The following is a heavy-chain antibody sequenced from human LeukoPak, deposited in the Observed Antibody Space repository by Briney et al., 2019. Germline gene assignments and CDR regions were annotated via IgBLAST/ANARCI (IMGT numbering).Heavy chain of an antibody. CDR1: AYSISLGYY. J-gene: IGHJ5*02. CDR2: IYHSGST. Sequence: SETLSLTGTVSAYSISLGYYGGWIRQPPGKGLEWIGSIYHSGSTYYNPSLKSRVTISVDTSKNQFSLKLSSVTAADTAVYYCARRLLRYFDYNWFDPWGQGTLVTVSS. V-gene: IGHV4-38-2*02. D-gene: IGHD3-9*01. CDR3: ARRLLRYFDYNWFDP.